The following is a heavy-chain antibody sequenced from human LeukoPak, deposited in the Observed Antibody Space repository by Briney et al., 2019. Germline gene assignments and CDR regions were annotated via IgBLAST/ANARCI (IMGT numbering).Heavy chain of an antibody. J-gene: IGHJ4*02. CDR1: GYIFTSSW. D-gene: IGHD3-10*01. CDR3: ARQDGSAIYYFDY. Sequence: GESLKISCQASGYIFTSSWIGWARQMPGKGLEWMAIINPGDSDTRYSPSFQGQVTISADKSISTAYLKWSSLKASDTAMYYCARQDGSAIYYFDYWGQGTLVTVSS. CDR2: INPGDSDT. V-gene: IGHV5-51*01.